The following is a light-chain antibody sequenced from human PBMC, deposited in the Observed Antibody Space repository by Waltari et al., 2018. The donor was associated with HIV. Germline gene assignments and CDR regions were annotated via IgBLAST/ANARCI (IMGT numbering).Light chain of an antibody. CDR1: QSVSSN. Sequence: EIVMTQSPATLSVSPGERATLSCRASQSVSSNLAWYQQKPGQAPRLLIYGASTRATGIPARFSGSGSGTKFTLTISSLQSEDFAVYYCQQYNTWPPRTFGQGTKLEIK. J-gene: IGKJ2*01. CDR3: QQYNTWPPRT. V-gene: IGKV3-15*01. CDR2: GAS.